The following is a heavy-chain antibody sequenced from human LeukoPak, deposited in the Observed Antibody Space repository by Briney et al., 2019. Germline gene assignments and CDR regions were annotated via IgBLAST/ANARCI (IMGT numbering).Heavy chain of an antibody. Sequence: PSETLSLTCTVSGGSITSNSYYWGWIRQPPGKGLGWIGSIYYSGSTYYNPSLKSRVTISVDTSKNQFSLKLSSVTAADTAMYYCAMGLGFLGEGGPNDYWGQGTLVTVSS. V-gene: IGHV4-39*07. D-gene: IGHD3-3*01. CDR3: AMGLGFLGEGGPNDY. CDR1: GGSITSNSYY. J-gene: IGHJ4*02. CDR2: IYYSGST.